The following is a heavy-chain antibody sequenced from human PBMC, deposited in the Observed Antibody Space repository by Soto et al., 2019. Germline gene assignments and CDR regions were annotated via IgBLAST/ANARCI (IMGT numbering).Heavy chain of an antibody. CDR1: GFTFSTYS. J-gene: IGHJ4*02. Sequence: GSLRLSCAASGFTFSTYSMNWVRQAPGKGLEWVSSISYSSSYIYYADSVKGRFTISRDNAKNSLYLQMSSLRAEDTAVYYCAREWDCSGGTCYVFDYWGQGTLVTVSS. CDR2: ISYSSSYI. V-gene: IGHV3-21*01. CDR3: AREWDCSGGTCYVFDY. D-gene: IGHD2-15*01.